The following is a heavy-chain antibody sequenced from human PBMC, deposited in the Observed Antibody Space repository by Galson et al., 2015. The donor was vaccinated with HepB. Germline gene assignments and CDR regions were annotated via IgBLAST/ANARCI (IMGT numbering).Heavy chain of an antibody. V-gene: IGHV3-74*01. CDR1: GFTFSSYW. CDR3: ARDRTIPAPGSWDHDGFDV. Sequence: SLRLSCAASGFTFSSYWMHWVRQAPGKGLVWVSRINGDGSSATYADSVKGRFTISRDNARNTLYLHMSLRAEDTAVYFCARDRTIPAPGSWDHDGFDVWGQGTMVTVSS. J-gene: IGHJ3*01. D-gene: IGHD6-13*01. CDR2: INGDGSSA.